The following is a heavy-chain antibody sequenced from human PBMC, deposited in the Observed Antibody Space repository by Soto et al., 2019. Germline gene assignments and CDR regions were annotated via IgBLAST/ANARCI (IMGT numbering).Heavy chain of an antibody. CDR3: AKDRPHSKYSGYDSEGFDY. CDR1: GFTFSSYG. CDR2: ISYDGSNK. J-gene: IGHJ4*02. Sequence: GGSLILSCAASGFTFSSYGMHWVRQAPGKGLEWVAVISYDGSNKYYADSVKGRFTISRDNSKNTLYLQMNSLRAEDTAVYYCAKDRPHSKYSGYDSEGFDYWGQGTLVTVSS. D-gene: IGHD5-12*01. V-gene: IGHV3-30*18.